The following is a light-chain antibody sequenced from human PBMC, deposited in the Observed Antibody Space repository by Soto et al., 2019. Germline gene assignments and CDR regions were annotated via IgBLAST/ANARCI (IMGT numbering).Light chain of an antibody. V-gene: IGKV3-15*01. CDR3: QQYNNRTPMYT. CDR2: GAS. CDR1: QSVSSN. J-gene: IGKJ2*01. Sequence: EIVMTQSPATLSVSPGERATLSCRASQSVSSNLAWYQQKPGQAPRLLIYGASTRATGIPARFSGSGSGTEFNLTISSLQSEDFAVYYCQQYNNRTPMYTFGQGTKLEIK.